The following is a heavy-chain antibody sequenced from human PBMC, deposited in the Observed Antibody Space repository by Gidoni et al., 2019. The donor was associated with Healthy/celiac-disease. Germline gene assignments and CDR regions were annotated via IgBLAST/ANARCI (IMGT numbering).Heavy chain of an antibody. D-gene: IGHD5-12*01. CDR2: IYYSGST. Sequence: QLQLQASGPGLVKPSETLSLICTVSGDSLSRSSYYWGWIRQPPGKGLEWIGTIYYSGSTYYNPSLKSRVTISVDTPKNQFSLKLSSVTAADTAVYYCARHRERWLQLRGDDDAFDICGQGTMVTVSS. V-gene: IGHV4-39*01. CDR1: GDSLSRSSYY. CDR3: ARHRERWLQLRGDDDAFDI. J-gene: IGHJ3*02.